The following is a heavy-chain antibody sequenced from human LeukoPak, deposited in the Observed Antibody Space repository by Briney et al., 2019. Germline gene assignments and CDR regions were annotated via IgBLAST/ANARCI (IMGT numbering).Heavy chain of an antibody. V-gene: IGHV3-43D*03. Sequence: GGSLRLSCAASGFTFDDYAMHWVRQAPGKGLEWVSLISWDGGSTYYADSVKGRFTISRDNSKNSLYLQMDSLRAEGTALYYCAKDRAAYSSSSGGGFDYWGQGTLVTVSS. CDR3: AKDRAAYSSSSGGGFDY. J-gene: IGHJ4*02. D-gene: IGHD6-6*01. CDR1: GFTFDDYA. CDR2: ISWDGGST.